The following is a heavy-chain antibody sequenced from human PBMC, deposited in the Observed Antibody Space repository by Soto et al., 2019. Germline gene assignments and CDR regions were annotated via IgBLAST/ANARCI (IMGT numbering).Heavy chain of an antibody. J-gene: IGHJ4*02. D-gene: IGHD6-13*01. CDR3: ARRAAGPGGFDY. V-gene: IGHV4-31*03. CDR2: IYYSGST. CDR1: GGSISSGGYY. Sequence: SETLSLTCTVSGGSISSGGYYWSWIRQHPGKGLEWIGYIYYSGSTYYNPSLKSRVTISVDTSKSQFSLKLSSVTAADTAVYYCARRAAGPGGFDYWGQGTLVTVSS.